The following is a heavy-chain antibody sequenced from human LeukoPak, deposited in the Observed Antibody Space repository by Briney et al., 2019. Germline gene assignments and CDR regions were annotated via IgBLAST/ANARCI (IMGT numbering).Heavy chain of an antibody. J-gene: IGHJ5*02. V-gene: IGHV1-2*02. Sequence: ASVKVSCKASGYTFTGYYMHWVRQAPGQGLEWMGWINPNSGGTNYAQKFQGRVTMTRDTSISTAYMELSRLRSDDTVVYYCAREMSSSWYVWIDPWGQGTLVTVSS. CDR3: AREMSSSWYVWIDP. CDR1: GYTFTGYY. D-gene: IGHD6-13*01. CDR2: INPNSGGT.